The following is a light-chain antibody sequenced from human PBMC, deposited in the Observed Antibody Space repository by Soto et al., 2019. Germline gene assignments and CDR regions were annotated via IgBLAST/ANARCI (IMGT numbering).Light chain of an antibody. V-gene: IGLV8-61*01. J-gene: IGLJ2*01. CDR3: VLYVGSGIVV. CDR1: SGSVSTSDY. Sequence: QTVVTQEPSLSVSPGRTDTLTCGLSSGSVSTSDYPSWYQQTPGQAPRTLIYNTNTRSSGVPDRFSGSILGNKAALTITGAQADDESDYYCVLYVGSGIVVFGGGTKLTVL. CDR2: NTN.